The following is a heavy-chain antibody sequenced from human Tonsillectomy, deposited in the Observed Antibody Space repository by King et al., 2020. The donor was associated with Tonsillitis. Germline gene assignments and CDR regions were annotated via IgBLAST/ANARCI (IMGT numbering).Heavy chain of an antibody. D-gene: IGHD2-2*01. J-gene: IGHJ5*02. CDR1: GFSFRNYG. Sequence: QLVQSGGGVVQPGRSLRLSCAASGFSFRNYGMHWVRQAPGKGLEWVAVISYDGTNKFYVDSMKGRFTISRDISSNTLYLQMNSLRPEDTAVYYCAKGAVVPAINDNWFDPWGQGTLVTVSS. CDR3: AKGAVVPAINDNWFDP. CDR2: ISYDGTNK. V-gene: IGHV3-30*18.